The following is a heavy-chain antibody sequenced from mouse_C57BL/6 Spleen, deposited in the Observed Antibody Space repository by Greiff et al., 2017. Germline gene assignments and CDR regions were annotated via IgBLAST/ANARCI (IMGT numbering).Heavy chain of an antibody. J-gene: IGHJ2*01. D-gene: IGHD2-5*01. CDR3: ARGDSNFFFDY. Sequence: EVQLQQSGPGLVKPSQSLSLTCSVTGYSITSGYYWNWIRQFPGNKLEWMGYISYDGSNNYNPSLKNRISITRDTSKNQFFLKLNSVTTEDTATCYCARGDSNFFFDYWGQGTTLTVSS. V-gene: IGHV3-6*01. CDR2: ISYDGSN. CDR1: GYSITSGYY.